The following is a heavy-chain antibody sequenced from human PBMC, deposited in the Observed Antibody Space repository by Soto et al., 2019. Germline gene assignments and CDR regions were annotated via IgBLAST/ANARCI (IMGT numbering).Heavy chain of an antibody. CDR3: AQRAGIRGNWDGGYFDF. Sequence: QITLEESGPTRVKPTQTITRTCTFSGFSLSTSGVGVVWVRQPQGKALERLALIYWDDDKRYSPSLRSRLTLTDDTARDKAFRTMTNMDPVDTATYYWAQRAGIRGNWDGGYFDFWGQGAMVTVSS. CDR2: IYWDDDK. J-gene: IGHJ4*02. CDR1: GFSLSTSGVG. D-gene: IGHD1-1*01. V-gene: IGHV2-5*02.